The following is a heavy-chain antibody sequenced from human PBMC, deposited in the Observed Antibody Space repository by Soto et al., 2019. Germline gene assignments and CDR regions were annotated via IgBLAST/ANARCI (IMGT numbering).Heavy chain of an antibody. CDR1: GASISSYY. J-gene: IGHJ6*02. Sequence: SETLSLTCTVSGASISSYYWSWIRQPPGKGLEWIGYIYYSGSTNYNPSLKSRVTISVDTSKNQFSLRLSSATAADTAVYYCAGSGYYHNSGMDVWGQGTTVTVSS. CDR3: AGSGYYHNSGMDV. V-gene: IGHV4-59*12. CDR2: IYYSGST. D-gene: IGHD3-22*01.